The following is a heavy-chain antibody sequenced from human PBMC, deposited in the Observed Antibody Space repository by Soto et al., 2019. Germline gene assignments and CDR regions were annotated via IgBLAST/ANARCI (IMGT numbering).Heavy chain of an antibody. D-gene: IGHD2-2*01. CDR3: AREGYCSRTSCYPPLPWLDP. V-gene: IGHV4-38-2*02. J-gene: IGHJ5*02. CDR2: IYHSGST. CDR1: GYSISSGYY. Sequence: ETPSLTCAVSGYSISSGYYWGWIRQPPGKGLEWIGSIYHSGSTYYNPSLKSRVTISVDTSKNQFSLKLSSVTAADTAVYYCAREGYCSRTSCYPPLPWLDPWGQGTLVTVYS.